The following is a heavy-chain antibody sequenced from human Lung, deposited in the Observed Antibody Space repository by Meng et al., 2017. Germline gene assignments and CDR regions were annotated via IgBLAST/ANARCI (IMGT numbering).Heavy chain of an antibody. J-gene: IGHJ4*02. CDR3: ERGPTTMAHDFDY. CDR2: INHSGST. CDR1: GGSFSDYY. D-gene: IGHD4-11*01. Sequence: QVQLRQGGAGLWKPSETLSVTCVVSGGSFSDYYWGWIRQPPGKGLEWMGEINHSGSTNYNPSLESRATISVDTSQNNPSLKLSSVTAADSAVYYCERGPTTMAHDFDYWGQGTLVTVSS. V-gene: IGHV4-34*01.